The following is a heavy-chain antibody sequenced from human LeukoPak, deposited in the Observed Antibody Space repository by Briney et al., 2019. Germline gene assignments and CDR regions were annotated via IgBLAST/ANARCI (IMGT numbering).Heavy chain of an antibody. Sequence: ASVKVSCKASGGTFSSYAISWVRQAPGQGLEWMGRIIPILGIANYAQKFQGRVTITADKSTSTAYMELSSLRSEDTAVYYCARGGSGSYLPSDYWGQGTLVTVSS. J-gene: IGHJ4*02. CDR2: IIPILGIA. CDR1: GGTFSSYA. V-gene: IGHV1-69*04. D-gene: IGHD3-10*01. CDR3: ARGGSGSYLPSDY.